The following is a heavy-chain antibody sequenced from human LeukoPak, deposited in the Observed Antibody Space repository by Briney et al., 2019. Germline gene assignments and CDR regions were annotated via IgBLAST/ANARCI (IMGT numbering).Heavy chain of an antibody. CDR2: VLYNGSQK. V-gene: IGHV3-30*04. D-gene: IGHD3-16*01. CDR1: GFTFNKYT. Sequence: GGSLRLSCAASGFTFNKYTMHWVRQAPGKGLEWVAVVLYNGSQKNNADSVKGRFSISRDNSKNMLYLQMNSLRVEDTALYHCARDNWGGAFDIWGQGTMVSVSS. J-gene: IGHJ3*02. CDR3: ARDNWGGAFDI.